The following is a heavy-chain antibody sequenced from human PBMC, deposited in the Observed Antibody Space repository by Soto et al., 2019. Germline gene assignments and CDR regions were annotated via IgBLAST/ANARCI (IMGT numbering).Heavy chain of an antibody. V-gene: IGHV3-30-3*01. Sequence: GGSLRLSCAASGFTFSSYAMHWVRQAPGKGLEWVAVISYDGSNKYYADSVKGRFTISRDNSKNTLYLQMSSLRAEDTAVYYCARGAGLDTAMAREFDYWGQGTLVTVSS. CDR1: GFTFSSYA. CDR2: ISYDGSNK. CDR3: ARGAGLDTAMAREFDY. J-gene: IGHJ4*02. D-gene: IGHD5-18*01.